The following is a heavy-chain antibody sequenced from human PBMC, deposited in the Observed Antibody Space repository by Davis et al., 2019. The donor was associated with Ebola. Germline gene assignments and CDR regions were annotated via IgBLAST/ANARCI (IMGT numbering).Heavy chain of an antibody. CDR1: GFTFSSYW. Sequence: GESLKISCAASGFTFSSYWMSWVRQAPGKGLEWVSYISSSSNTIYYADSVKGRFTVSRDNAKKSLFLQMNSLRDEDTAVYYCATLPGYYWGQGTLVTVSS. V-gene: IGHV3-48*02. CDR3: ATLPGYY. CDR2: ISSSSNTI. D-gene: IGHD1-26*01. J-gene: IGHJ4*02.